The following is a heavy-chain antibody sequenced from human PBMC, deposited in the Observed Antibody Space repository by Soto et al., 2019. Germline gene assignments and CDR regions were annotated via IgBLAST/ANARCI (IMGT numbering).Heavy chain of an antibody. J-gene: IGHJ4*02. D-gene: IGHD4-17*01. CDR2: IYYSGST. CDR3: ARRPDNGGILDH. V-gene: IGHV4-39*01. Sequence: QLQLQESGPGLVKPSETLSLTCTVSGGSISSSSYYWGWIRQPPGKGLEWIGRIYYSGSTYYNPSLKRRVTLSVDTSKNQFSLKLSSVTAADTAVYYCARRPDNGGILDHWGQGTLVTVSS. CDR1: GGSISSSSYY.